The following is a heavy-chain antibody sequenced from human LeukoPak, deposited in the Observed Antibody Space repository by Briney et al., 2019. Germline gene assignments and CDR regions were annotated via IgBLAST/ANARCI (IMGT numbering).Heavy chain of an antibody. CDR1: GYTFTGYY. D-gene: IGHD2-2*01. Sequence: ASVKVSCKASGYTFTGYYIHWLRQAPGQGLEWMVWINPHSDDRNYAQTFQGGVTMTRDTSISTVYMELSGLTSDDTAVYYCARDGPCSSTSCQNFDSWGQGALVTVSS. CDR3: ARDGPCSSTSCQNFDS. CDR2: INPHSDDR. J-gene: IGHJ4*02. V-gene: IGHV1-2*02.